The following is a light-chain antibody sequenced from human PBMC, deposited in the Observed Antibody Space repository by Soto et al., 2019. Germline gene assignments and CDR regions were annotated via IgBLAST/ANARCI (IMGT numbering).Light chain of an antibody. J-gene: IGKJ5*01. Sequence: EIVLTQSPATLSSFPGERATLSCRASPSVTNYLAWYQQKPGQAPRLVIYGAFNRATGIPARFSGSGSGTDFTLTISSLEPEDFAVYYCQQRNIWPPVTFGQGTRLEI. CDR1: PSVTNY. CDR2: GAF. CDR3: QQRNIWPPVT. V-gene: IGKV3-11*01.